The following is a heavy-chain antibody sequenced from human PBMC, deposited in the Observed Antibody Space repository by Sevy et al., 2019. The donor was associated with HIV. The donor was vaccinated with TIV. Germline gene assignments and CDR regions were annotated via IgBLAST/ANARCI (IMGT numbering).Heavy chain of an antibody. Sequence: ASVKVSCKASGYTFTSYYMHWVRQAPGQGLEWMGIINPSGGSTSYAQKFQGRVTMTRDTSTSTGYMELSSLRSEDTAVYYCARDKKGIGELLSDYGMDVWGQGTTVTVSS. CDR2: INPSGGST. V-gene: IGHV1-46*01. J-gene: IGHJ6*02. D-gene: IGHD3-10*01. CDR1: GYTFTSYY. CDR3: ARDKKGIGELLSDYGMDV.